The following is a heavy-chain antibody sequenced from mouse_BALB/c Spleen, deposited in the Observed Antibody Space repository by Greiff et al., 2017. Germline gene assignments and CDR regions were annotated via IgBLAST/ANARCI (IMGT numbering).Heavy chain of an antibody. V-gene: IGHV1-77*01. Sequence: QVQLQQSGAELARPGASVKLSCKASGYTFTDYYINWVKQRTGQGLEWIGEIYPGSGNTYYNEKFKGKATLTADKSSSTAYMQLSSLTSEDSAVYYCARDYPMDYWGQGTSVTVSS. CDR2: IYPGSGNT. D-gene: IGHD2-4*01. J-gene: IGHJ4*01. CDR3: ARDYPMDY. CDR1: GYTFTDYY.